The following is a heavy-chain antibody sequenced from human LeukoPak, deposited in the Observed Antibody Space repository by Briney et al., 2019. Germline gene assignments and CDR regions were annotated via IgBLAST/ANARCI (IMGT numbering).Heavy chain of an antibody. J-gene: IGHJ4*02. CDR2: INPNSGGT. CDR3: ARLAQHRYYYDTSAYRYYFDY. D-gene: IGHD3-22*01. V-gene: IGHV1-2*02. CDR1: GYTFTGYY. Sequence: VASVKVSCKASGYTFTGYYMHWVRQAPGQGLEWMGWINPNSGGTNYAQKFQGRVTMTRDTSISTAYMELSRLRSDDTAVYYCARLAQHRYYYDTSAYRYYFDYWGQGTLVAVSS.